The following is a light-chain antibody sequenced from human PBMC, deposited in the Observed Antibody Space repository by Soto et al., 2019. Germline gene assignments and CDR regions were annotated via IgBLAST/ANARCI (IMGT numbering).Light chain of an antibody. J-gene: IGKJ4*01. CDR2: VTS. Sequence: EIVLTQSPGSLSLSPGERATLSCRASQSIAANCLAWYQQKPGQAPRLLIYVTSSRATGIPDRFSGSGSGTDFTLTIRRLEPEDFAVYYCQQYGTAPLTFGGGTKVEIK. CDR3: QQYGTAPLT. CDR1: QSIAANC. V-gene: IGKV3-20*01.